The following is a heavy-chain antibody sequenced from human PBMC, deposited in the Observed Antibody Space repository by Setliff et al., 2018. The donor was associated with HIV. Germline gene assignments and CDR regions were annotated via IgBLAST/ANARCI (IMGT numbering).Heavy chain of an antibody. CDR2: IKQDGSEK. J-gene: IGHJ4*02. V-gene: IGHV3-7*03. Sequence: GSLRLSCEASGFTFSSYWMSWVRQAPGKGLEWVANIKQDGSEKYYVDSVKGRFTISRDNAKNSLYLQMNSLRVEDTAVYYCATPRGLYSSSGWGQGTLVTVSS. CDR3: ATPRGLYSSSG. D-gene: IGHD6-13*01. CDR1: GFTFSSYW.